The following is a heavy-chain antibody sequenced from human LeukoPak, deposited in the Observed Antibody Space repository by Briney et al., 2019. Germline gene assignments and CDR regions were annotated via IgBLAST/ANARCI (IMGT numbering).Heavy chain of an antibody. CDR1: GFTFSSYA. Sequence: PGGSLRLSCAASGFTFSSYAMHWVRQAPGKGLEWVSSISSSSSYIYYADSVKGRFTISRDNAKNSLYLQMNSLRAEDTAVYYCASMEWLRFTPVDYWGQGTLVTVSS. D-gene: IGHD5-12*01. CDR3: ASMEWLRFTPVDY. CDR2: ISSSSSYI. J-gene: IGHJ4*02. V-gene: IGHV3-21*01.